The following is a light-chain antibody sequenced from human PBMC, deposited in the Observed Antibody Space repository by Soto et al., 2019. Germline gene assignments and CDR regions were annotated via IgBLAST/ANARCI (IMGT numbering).Light chain of an antibody. CDR3: SSYTTSSTRV. CDR2: EFT. V-gene: IGLV2-14*01. J-gene: IGLJ1*01. CDR1: RSDVGIYNY. Sequence: QSALAQPASMSGSPGQSSAISCTGSRSDVGIYNYVSWYQQHPGKVPKLIIYEFTTRPSGGSNRFSGSTSANTASLTISGLHAEDEADYYCSSYTTSSTRVFGTGTKATVL.